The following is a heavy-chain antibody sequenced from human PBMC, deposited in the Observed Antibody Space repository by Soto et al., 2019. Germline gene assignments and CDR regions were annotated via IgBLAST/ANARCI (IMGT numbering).Heavy chain of an antibody. CDR2: ISYDGSNK. CDR3: ARTMVRGGFNGMDV. CDR1: GFTFSSYA. V-gene: IGHV3-30-3*01. J-gene: IGHJ6*02. Sequence: QVQLVESGGGVVQPGRSLRLSCAASGFTFSSYAMHWVRQAPGKGLEWVAVISYDGSNKYYADSVKGRFTISRDNSKNTLYLQMNSLRAEDTAVYYCARTMVRGGFNGMDVWGQGTTVTVSS. D-gene: IGHD3-10*01.